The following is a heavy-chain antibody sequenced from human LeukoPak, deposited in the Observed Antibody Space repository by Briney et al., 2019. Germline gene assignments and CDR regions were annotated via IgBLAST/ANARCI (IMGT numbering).Heavy chain of an antibody. V-gene: IGHV4-4*02. CDR2: IYHSGST. D-gene: IGHD6-13*01. CDR1: GGSISSYNW. CDR3: ATTAAAGTRLAWFDP. J-gene: IGHJ5*02. Sequence: SETLSLTCVVAGGSISSYNWWSWVRQPPGKGLEWIGEIYHSGSTNYNPSLKSRVTISLDKSKNQFSLKLSSVTAADTAVYYCATTAAAGTRLAWFDPWGQGTLVTVSS.